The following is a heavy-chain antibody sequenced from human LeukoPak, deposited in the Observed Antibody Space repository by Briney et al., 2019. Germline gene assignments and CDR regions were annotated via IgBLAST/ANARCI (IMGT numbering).Heavy chain of an antibody. CDR1: GFTFSSYS. J-gene: IGHJ4*02. D-gene: IGHD2-15*01. CDR3: ATIEGGEALDY. V-gene: IGHV3-48*01. Sequence: GGSLRLSCAASGFTFSSYSMNWVRQAPGKGLEWVSYISSSSSTIYYADSVKGRFTISRDNSKNTLYLQMNSLRAEDTAVYYCATIEGGEALDYWGQGTLVTVSS. CDR2: ISSSSSTI.